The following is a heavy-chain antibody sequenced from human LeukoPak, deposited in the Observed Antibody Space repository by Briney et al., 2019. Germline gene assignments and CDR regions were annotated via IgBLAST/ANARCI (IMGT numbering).Heavy chain of an antibody. Sequence: SETLSLTCSVSGGSIKTSNWWSWVRQPPGRGLECIGSVYFTAATAYNPSLRGRLTISIDTSKTQFSLSLTAVTAADTALYYCARGARSYFYDAYGYENDYYYMDTWGTGTTVTVSS. D-gene: IGHD5-18*01. CDR1: GGSIKTSNW. CDR2: VYFTAAT. CDR3: ARGARSYFYDAYGYENDYYYMDT. J-gene: IGHJ6*03. V-gene: IGHV4-59*13.